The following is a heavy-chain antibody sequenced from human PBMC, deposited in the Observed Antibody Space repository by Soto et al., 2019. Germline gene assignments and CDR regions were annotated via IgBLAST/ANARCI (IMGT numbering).Heavy chain of an antibody. CDR1: GFTFGSYD. CDR3: ARGERGVRRSGWYCLV. CDR2: IGTAGDT. J-gene: IGHJ4*02. V-gene: IGHV3-13*01. Sequence: GESLKISCAASGFTFGSYDMHWVRQVVGKGLEWVSAIGTAGDTYYPGSLKGRFTISRENAKNSLYLQMNSLRAEDTAVYYCARGERGVRRSGWYCLVWGQGTLVTVSS. D-gene: IGHD6-19*01.